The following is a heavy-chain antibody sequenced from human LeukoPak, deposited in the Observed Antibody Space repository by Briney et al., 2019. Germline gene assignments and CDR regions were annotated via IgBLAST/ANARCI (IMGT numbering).Heavy chain of an antibody. Sequence: QTGGSLRLSCAASGFTVSSNYMSWVRQAPGKGLEWVSVIYSGGSTYYADSVKGRFTISRDNSKNTLYLQMNSLRAEDTAVYYCAKHLITFGGFIVYWGQGTLVTVSS. D-gene: IGHD3-16*01. CDR1: GFTVSSNY. V-gene: IGHV3-66*01. CDR2: IYSGGST. J-gene: IGHJ4*02. CDR3: AKHLITFGGFIVY.